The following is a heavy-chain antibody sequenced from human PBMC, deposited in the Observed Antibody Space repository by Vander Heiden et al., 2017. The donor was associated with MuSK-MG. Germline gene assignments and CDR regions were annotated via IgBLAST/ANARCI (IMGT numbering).Heavy chain of an antibody. J-gene: IGHJ4*02. Sequence: QVQLQQWGAGLLKPSETLSLTCAVYGGSFSGYYWSWIRKPPGKGLEWIGEINHSGSTNYNPSRKSRVTISVDTSKNQFSLKLSSGTAADTAVYYWARAAPGTSMVMEVTYYFDYWVQGTLVTVSS. CDR2: INHSGST. CDR1: GGSFSGYY. V-gene: IGHV4-34*01. D-gene: IGHD5-18*01. CDR3: ARAAPGTSMVMEVTYYFDY.